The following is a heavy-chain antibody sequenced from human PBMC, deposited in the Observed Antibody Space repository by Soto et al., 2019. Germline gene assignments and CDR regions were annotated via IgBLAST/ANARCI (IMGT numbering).Heavy chain of an antibody. CDR2: IWYDGSNK. D-gene: IGHD6-13*01. CDR3: ARGGSSSWFLPFDY. CDR1: GITFSSYG. Sequence: QVQLVESGGGVVQPGRSLRLSCAASGITFSSYGMHWVRQAPGKGLEWVAVIWYDGSNKYYADSVKGRFTISRDNSKNTLYLQMNDRRAEDTAVYYCARGGSSSWFLPFDYWGQGTLVTVSS. V-gene: IGHV3-33*01. J-gene: IGHJ4*02.